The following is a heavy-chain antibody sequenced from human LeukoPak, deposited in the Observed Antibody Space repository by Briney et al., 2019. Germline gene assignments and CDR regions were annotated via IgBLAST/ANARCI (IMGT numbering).Heavy chain of an antibody. CDR3: AKAGAAFSPYYFDS. D-gene: IGHD6-13*01. Sequence: GGSLRLSCAASGFTFDDYAMHWVRHAPGKGLEWVSGISWNSGSIVYADSVKGRFTISRDNSKNSLYLQMNSLKAEDTALYYCAKAGAAFSPYYFDSWGQGTLVTVSS. J-gene: IGHJ4*02. V-gene: IGHV3-9*01. CDR2: ISWNSGSI. CDR1: GFTFDDYA.